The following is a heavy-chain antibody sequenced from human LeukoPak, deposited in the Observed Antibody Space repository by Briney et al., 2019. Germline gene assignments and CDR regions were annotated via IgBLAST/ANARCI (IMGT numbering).Heavy chain of an antibody. D-gene: IGHD2-2*01. V-gene: IGHV3-33*06. CDR2: IWYDGSNK. J-gene: IGHJ4*02. CDR1: GFTFRNHG. CDR3: AKDQRGEMSSTTSSGEDY. Sequence: PGRSLRLSCTASGFTFRNHGMHWVRQAPGKGLEWVAVIWYDGSNKYYADSVKGRFTISRDNSKNTLYLQMNSLRAEDTAVYYCAKDQRGEMSSTTSSGEDYWGQGTLVTVSS.